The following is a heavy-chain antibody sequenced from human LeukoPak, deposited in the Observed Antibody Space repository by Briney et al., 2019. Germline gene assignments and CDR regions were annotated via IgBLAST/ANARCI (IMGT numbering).Heavy chain of an antibody. CDR1: GGFINSSNW. J-gene: IGHJ4*02. CDR3: ATYTAGRIDY. CDR2: IYHSGSA. Sequence: PSGTLSLTCAVSGGFINSSNWWSWVRQPPGKGLEWIGEIYHSGSANYNPSLKSRVTVSVDKSKNQFSLKLSSVTAADTAVYYCATYTAGRIDYWGQGTLVTVSS. V-gene: IGHV4-4*02. D-gene: IGHD5-18*01.